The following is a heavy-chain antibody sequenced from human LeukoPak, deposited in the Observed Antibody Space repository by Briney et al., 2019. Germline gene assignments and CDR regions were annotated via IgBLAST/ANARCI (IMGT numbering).Heavy chain of an antibody. D-gene: IGHD1-26*01. Sequence: QPGGSLRLSCAASGFTFSSYAMHWVRQAPGKGLEWVAVISYDGSNKYYADSVKGRFTISRDNSKNTLYLQMNCLRAEDTAVYYCARGVRIVGARGYYYYYSMDVWGQGTTVTVSS. J-gene: IGHJ6*02. CDR3: ARGVRIVGARGYYYYYSMDV. CDR1: GFTFSSYA. V-gene: IGHV3-30-3*01. CDR2: ISYDGSNK.